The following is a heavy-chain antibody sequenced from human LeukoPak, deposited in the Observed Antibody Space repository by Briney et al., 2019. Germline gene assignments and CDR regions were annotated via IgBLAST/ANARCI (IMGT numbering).Heavy chain of an antibody. V-gene: IGHV3-9*03. CDR1: GFTFDDYA. CDR2: ISWNSGSI. Sequence: GRSLRLSCAASGFTFDDYAMHWVRQAPGKGLEWVSGISWNSGSIGYADSVKGRFTISRDNAKNSLYLQMNSLRAEDMALYYCAKDKGSSWYPYDAFDISCQGTMVTVSS. CDR3: AKDKGSSWYPYDAFDI. J-gene: IGHJ3*02. D-gene: IGHD6-13*01.